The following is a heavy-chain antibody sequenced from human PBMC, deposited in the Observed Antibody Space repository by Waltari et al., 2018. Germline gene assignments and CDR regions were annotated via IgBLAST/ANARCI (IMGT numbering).Heavy chain of an antibody. CDR2: FDPSGTYT. J-gene: IGHJ4*02. D-gene: IGHD6-19*01. V-gene: IGHV5-10-1*03. CDR3: ARHAFGNSGWHFFDY. CDR1: GYIFTNHW. Sequence: EVQLVQSGAEIKKPGESLRISCQGSGYIFTNHWITWVRQMPGKGLEWMGRFDPSGTYTNYSPSFQGHVTGSADKSISTAYLQWSSLKASDTAIYYCARHAFGNSGWHFFDYWGQGTLVTVSS.